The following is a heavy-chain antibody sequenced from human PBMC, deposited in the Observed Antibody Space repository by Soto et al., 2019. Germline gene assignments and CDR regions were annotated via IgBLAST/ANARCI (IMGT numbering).Heavy chain of an antibody. Sequence: GGSLRLSCAASGFTFNKYAMNWVRQAPGKGLEWVATISATGGSTYYADSVEGRFTISRDNSKNTLYLQMNGLRVEDTAVYYCAKDRLAGNFDYWGQGTQVTVSS. CDR2: ISATGGST. V-gene: IGHV3-23*01. CDR3: AKDRLAGNFDY. J-gene: IGHJ4*02. CDR1: GFTFNKYA.